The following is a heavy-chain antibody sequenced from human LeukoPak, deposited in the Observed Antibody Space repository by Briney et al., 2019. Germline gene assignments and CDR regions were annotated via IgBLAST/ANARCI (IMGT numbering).Heavy chain of an antibody. CDR1: GFTFSSYG. CDR2: ISYDGSNK. V-gene: IGHV3-30*18. CDR3: AKSGGSSRSLDY. J-gene: IGHJ4*02. D-gene: IGHD6-13*01. Sequence: PGGSLRLSCAASGFTFSSYGMHWVRQAPGKGLEWVAVISYDGSNKYYADSVKGRFTISRDNSKNTLYLQMNSLRAEDTAVYYCAKSGGSSRSLDYWGQGTLVTVSS.